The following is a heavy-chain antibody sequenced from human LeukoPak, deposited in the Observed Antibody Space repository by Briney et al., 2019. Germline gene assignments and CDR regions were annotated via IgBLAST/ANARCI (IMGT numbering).Heavy chain of an antibody. CDR1: GGSFSSRYYY. J-gene: IGHJ4*02. CDR2: IYYTGST. Sequence: PSETLSLTCDVSGGSFSSRYYYWGWIRQPPGKGLEWIGDIYYTGSTYYNPSLKSRVIISVDTSKNHFSLRLSSVTAADTAVYYCAGAGELLRLQYYFDYWGQGTLVTVSS. D-gene: IGHD1-26*01. V-gene: IGHV4-39*07. CDR3: AGAGELLRLQYYFDY.